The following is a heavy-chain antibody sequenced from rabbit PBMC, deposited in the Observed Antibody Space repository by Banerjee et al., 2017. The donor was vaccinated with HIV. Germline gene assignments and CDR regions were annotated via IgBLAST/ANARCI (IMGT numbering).Heavy chain of an antibody. D-gene: IGHD1-1*01. CDR3: ARGTSSSGYYSGSLNL. V-gene: IGHV1S45*01. J-gene: IGHJ4*01. CDR1: GFSFSSSYW. CDR2: IYAAGSGTT. Sequence: QEHLAESGGGLVQPEGSLTLTCTASGFSFSSSYWIYWVRQAPGKGLEWIACIYAAGSGTTYYASWAKGRFTISKASSTTVTLQMTSLTAADTAAYFCARGTSSSGYYSGSLNLWGQGTLVTVS.